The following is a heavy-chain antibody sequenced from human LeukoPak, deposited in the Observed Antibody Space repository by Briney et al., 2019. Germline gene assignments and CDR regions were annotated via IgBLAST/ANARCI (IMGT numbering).Heavy chain of an antibody. V-gene: IGHV1-69*01. CDR3: ARGVMVYAPIDY. D-gene: IGHD2-8*01. J-gene: IGHJ4*02. CDR2: IIPIFGTA. CDR1: GGTFSSYA. Sequence: SVKVSCKASGGTFSSYAISWVRQAPGQGLEWMGGIIPIFGTANYAQKFQGRVTITADESTSTGYMELSSLRSEDTAVYYCARGVMVYAPIDYWGQGTLVTVSS.